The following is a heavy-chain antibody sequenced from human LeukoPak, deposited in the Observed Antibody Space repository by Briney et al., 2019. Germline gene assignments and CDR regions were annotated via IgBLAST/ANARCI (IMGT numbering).Heavy chain of an antibody. D-gene: IGHD3-10*01. J-gene: IGHJ6*03. CDR2: IYSGGST. CDR3: ARSPIPGRYYYYYMDV. V-gene: IGHV3-53*01. CDR1: GFTVSSNY. Sequence: GGSLRLSCAASGFTVSSNYMSWVRQAPGKGLECVSVIYSGGSTYCADSVKGRFTISRDNSKNTLYLQMNSLRAEDTAVYYCARSPIPGRYYYYYMDVWGKGTTVTVSS.